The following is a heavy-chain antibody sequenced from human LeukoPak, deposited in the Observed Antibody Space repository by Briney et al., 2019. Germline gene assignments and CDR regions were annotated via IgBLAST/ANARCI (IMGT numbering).Heavy chain of an antibody. CDR1: GFTFSSYA. CDR2: ISYDGSNK. CDR3: NFYCGGDCYPSDAFDI. D-gene: IGHD2-21*02. Sequence: GGSLRLSCAASGFTFSSYAMHWVRQAPGKGLERVAVISYDGSNKYYADSVKGRFTISRDNSKNTLYLQMNSLRAEDTAVYYCNFYCGGDCYPSDAFDIWGQGTMVTVSS. J-gene: IGHJ3*02. V-gene: IGHV3-30-3*01.